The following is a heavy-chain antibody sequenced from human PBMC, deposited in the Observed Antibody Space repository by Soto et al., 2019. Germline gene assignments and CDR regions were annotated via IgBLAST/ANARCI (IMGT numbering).Heavy chain of an antibody. CDR3: ARADSSAPTYYFDY. CDR2: IFSNDEK. D-gene: IGHD6-25*01. J-gene: IGHJ4*02. V-gene: IGHV2-26*01. Sequence: SGPTLVNPTETLTLTCTVSGFSLSNARMGVSWIRQPPGKALEWLAHIFSNDEKSYSTSLKSRLTISKDTSKSQVVLTMTNMDPVDTATYYCARADSSAPTYYFDYWGQGTLVTSPQ. CDR1: GFSLSNARMG.